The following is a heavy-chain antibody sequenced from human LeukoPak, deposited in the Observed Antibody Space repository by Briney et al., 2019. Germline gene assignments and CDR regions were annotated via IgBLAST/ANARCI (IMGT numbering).Heavy chain of an antibody. CDR2: IIPILGIA. Sequence: SVKVSCKASGGTFSSYAISWVRQAPGQGLEWMGRIIPILGIANYAQQFQGRVTITADKSTSTAYMELSSLRSEDTAVYYCARDISGYYGSGSRFDYWGQGTLVTVSS. D-gene: IGHD3-10*01. V-gene: IGHV1-69*04. J-gene: IGHJ4*02. CDR3: ARDISGYYGSGSRFDY. CDR1: GGTFSSYA.